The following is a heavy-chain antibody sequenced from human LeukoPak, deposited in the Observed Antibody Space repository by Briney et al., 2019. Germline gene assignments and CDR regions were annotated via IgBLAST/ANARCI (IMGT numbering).Heavy chain of an antibody. J-gene: IGHJ4*02. CDR2: IHHSGAT. CDR1: GDSLNTYY. V-gene: IGHV4-4*07. CDR3: ARDKGVERLGGVYFDS. D-gene: IGHD1-26*01. Sequence: SETLSLTCTVSGDSLNTYYWDWIRQPAGKGLEWIGRIHHSGATNYNPSLKSRVTMSVDTSKNQYSLILRSVTAADTAVYYCARDKGVERLGGVYFDSWGQGTLVIVSS.